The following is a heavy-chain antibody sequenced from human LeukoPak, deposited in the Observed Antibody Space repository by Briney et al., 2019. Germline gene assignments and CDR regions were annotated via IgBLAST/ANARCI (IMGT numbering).Heavy chain of an antibody. CDR2: IYYSGRA. CDR1: GGSVSSSSYY. CDR3: ARDVPGGRNDY. J-gene: IGHJ4*02. V-gene: IGHV4-39*07. D-gene: IGHD3-16*01. Sequence: SETLSLTCTVSGGSVSSSSYYWAWIRQPPGKGLEWIGSIYYSGRANYSPSLKGRVTISLDTSKNQFSLNMNFVTAADTAVYYCARDVPGGRNDYWGQGTRVTVSS.